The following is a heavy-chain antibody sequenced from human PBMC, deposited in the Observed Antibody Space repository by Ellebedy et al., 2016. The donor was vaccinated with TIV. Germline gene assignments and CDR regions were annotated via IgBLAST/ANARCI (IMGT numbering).Heavy chain of an antibody. V-gene: IGHV3-15*07. CDR3: TTRYYYDSSGYNQVDY. D-gene: IGHD3-22*01. CDR1: GFTFTNAW. CDR2: IKRKIDGGTT. Sequence: PGGSLRLSCAASGFTFTNAWMNWVRQAPGKGLEWVGLIKRKIDGGTTDYAAPGKGRFIISRDDSKNMLYLQMNNLKTEDTAVYYCTTRYYYDSSGYNQVDYWGQGTLVTVSS. J-gene: IGHJ4*02.